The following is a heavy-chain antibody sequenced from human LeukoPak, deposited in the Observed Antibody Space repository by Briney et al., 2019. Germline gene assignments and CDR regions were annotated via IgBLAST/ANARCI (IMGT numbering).Heavy chain of an antibody. Sequence: GGSLRLSCAVSGITLSNYGMSWVRQAPGKGLEWVAGISGSGGRTDYADSVKGRFTISRDNSKNTLYLQMNSLRAEDTAVYFCAKRGVVIRVILVGFHKEAYYFDSWGQGALVTVSS. CDR3: AKRGVVIRVILVGFHKEAYYFDS. CDR2: ISGSGGRT. J-gene: IGHJ4*02. D-gene: IGHD3-22*01. CDR1: GITLSNYG. V-gene: IGHV3-23*01.